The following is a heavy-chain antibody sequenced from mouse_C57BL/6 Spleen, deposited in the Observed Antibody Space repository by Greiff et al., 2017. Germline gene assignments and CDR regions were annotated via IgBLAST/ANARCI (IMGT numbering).Heavy chain of an antibody. CDR3: ASANGDYFDY. CDR2: FHPYNDDT. J-gene: IGHJ2*01. Sequence: VQLQQSGPELVKPGASVKMSCKASGYSFTTYPIEWLKQKHGKSLEWIRNFHPYNDDTKYNEKFKGKATLTVEKSSSKVYLELTSLTSEDSAGYCCASANGDYFDYWGQGTTLTVSS. D-gene: IGHD4-1*01. V-gene: IGHV1-47*01. CDR1: GYSFTTYP.